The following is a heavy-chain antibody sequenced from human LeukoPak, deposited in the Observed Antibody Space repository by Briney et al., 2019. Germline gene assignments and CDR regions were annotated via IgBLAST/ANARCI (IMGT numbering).Heavy chain of an antibody. D-gene: IGHD3-9*01. Sequence: GGSLRLSCAASGFTFSNYWLHWVRQAPGKGLVWVSRINSDGSSTSYAESVKGRFTISRDNSKNTLYLQMNSLRAEDTAVYYCARDDYDILTGPDIGYDYYGMDVWGQGTTVTVSS. J-gene: IGHJ6*02. CDR2: INSDGSST. V-gene: IGHV3-74*01. CDR1: GFTFSNYW. CDR3: ARDDYDILTGPDIGYDYYGMDV.